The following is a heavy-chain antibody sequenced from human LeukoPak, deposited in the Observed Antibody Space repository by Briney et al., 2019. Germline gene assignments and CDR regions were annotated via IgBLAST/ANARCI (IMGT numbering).Heavy chain of an antibody. CDR3: AADRAPRSIYSYDVEYAFDI. J-gene: IGHJ3*02. V-gene: IGHV1-58*01. CDR2: IVVGSGNT. Sequence: SMKVSCKASGFTFITSAVQWVRQARGQRLEWIGWIVVGSGNTNYAQKFEERVSITRDMSTSTAYMELSSLRSEDTAVYYCAADRAPRSIYSYDVEYAFDIWGQGTMVTVSS. D-gene: IGHD5-18*01. CDR1: GFTFITSA.